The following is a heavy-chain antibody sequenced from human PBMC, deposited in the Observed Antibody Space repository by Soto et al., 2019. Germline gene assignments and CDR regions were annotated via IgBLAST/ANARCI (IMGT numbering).Heavy chain of an antibody. CDR3: ARGVSYDESGYYLRLVFDY. CDR1: GFAFDVHS. V-gene: IGHV3-21*01. CDR2: ITSHSVYV. J-gene: IGHJ4*02. D-gene: IGHD3-22*01. Sequence: PGGSLRLSCEASGFAFDVHSMNWVRQVPGRGLEWVSSITSHSVYVWYADSVRGRLTISRDNAKKSVYLQLSGLRDDDTAVYYGARGVSYDESGYYLRLVFDYWGQGALVTVSS.